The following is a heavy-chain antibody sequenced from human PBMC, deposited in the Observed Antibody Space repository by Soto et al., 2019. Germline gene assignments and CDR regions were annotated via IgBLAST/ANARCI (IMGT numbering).Heavy chain of an antibody. J-gene: IGHJ3*02. CDR3: ARVIPVPPDYGDFMPTDAFDI. CDR2: ISSSSSYI. CDR1: GFTFSSYS. V-gene: IGHV3-21*01. Sequence: PGGSLRLSCAASGFTFSSYSMNWVRQAPGKGLEWVSSISSSSSYIYYADSVKGRFTISRDNAKNSLYLQMNSLRAEDTAVYYCARVIPVPPDYGDFMPTDAFDIWGQGTMVTVSS. D-gene: IGHD4-17*01.